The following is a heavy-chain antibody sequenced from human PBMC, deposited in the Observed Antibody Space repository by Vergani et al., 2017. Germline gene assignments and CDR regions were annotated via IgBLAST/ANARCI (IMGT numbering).Heavy chain of an antibody. CDR1: GYSFTSYW. D-gene: IGHD6-13*01. CDR3: ARHALHGYSRSWSPSVADYDGMDV. CDR2: IYPGDSDT. J-gene: IGHJ6*02. V-gene: IGHV5-51*01. Sequence: EVQLVQSGAEVKKPGESLKISCKGSGYSFTSYWIGWVRQLPGKGLEWMGIIYPGDSDTRYSPSFQGQVTSSADKSRGTAYLQWSSLKSSDTAMYYCARHALHGYSRSWSPSVADYDGMDVWGQGTTVTVSS.